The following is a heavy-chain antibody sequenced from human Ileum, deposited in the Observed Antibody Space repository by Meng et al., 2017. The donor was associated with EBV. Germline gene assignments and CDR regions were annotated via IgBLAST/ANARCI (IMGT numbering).Heavy chain of an antibody. D-gene: IGHD6-6*01. CDR1: GFSLTSSGVG. CDR3: ARRPGSPSSRFDY. Sequence: QILLKGHGPTLVKPPQTSTLTCSFSGFSLTSSGVGVGWIRQPPGKALEWLALIYWNDDKRYSPSLKSRLTVTRDTSKNQVVLTLTNVDPVDTATYYCARRPGSPSSRFDYWGQGTLVTVSS. J-gene: IGHJ4*02. V-gene: IGHV2-5*01. CDR2: IYWNDDK.